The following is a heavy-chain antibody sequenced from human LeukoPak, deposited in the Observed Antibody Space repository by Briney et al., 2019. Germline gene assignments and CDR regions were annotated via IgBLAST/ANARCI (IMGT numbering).Heavy chain of an antibody. Sequence: SETLSLTCTVSGGSISSYYWSWIRQPPGKGLEWIGYIYYSGSTNYNPSLKSRVTISVDTSKNQFSLKLSSATAADTAVYYCARADPHGAIDYWGQGTLVTVSS. CDR3: ARADPHGAIDY. D-gene: IGHD4-17*01. CDR2: IYYSGST. CDR1: GGSISSYY. J-gene: IGHJ4*02. V-gene: IGHV4-59*01.